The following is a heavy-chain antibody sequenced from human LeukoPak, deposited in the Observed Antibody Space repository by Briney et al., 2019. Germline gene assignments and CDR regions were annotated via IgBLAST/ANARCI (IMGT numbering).Heavy chain of an antibody. CDR1: GFTFSTFA. J-gene: IGHJ4*02. D-gene: IGHD6-19*01. CDR3: ARDHGSSGWYETVDY. CDR2: ISYDGNNK. Sequence: GGSLRLSCAASGFTFSTFAMHWVRQAPGTGLEGVAVISYDGNNKYYADSVKGRFTISRDNSKNTLYLQMNSLRVEDTAVYYCARDHGSSGWYETVDYWGQGTLVTVSS. V-gene: IGHV3-30-3*01.